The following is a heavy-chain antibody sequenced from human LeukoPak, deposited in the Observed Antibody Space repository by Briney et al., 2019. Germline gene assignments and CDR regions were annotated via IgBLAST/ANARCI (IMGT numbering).Heavy chain of an antibody. CDR1: GFTFSNYA. CDR2: ISDNGFNK. CDR3: ARTYYSGSVPYQRWFDP. V-gene: IGHV3-23*01. Sequence: GGSLRLSCAASGFTFSNYAMTWLREAPGKGLEWVSVISDNGFNKDYADSVKGRFTISRDNTKNTLYLQMDSLGAEDRAGSYCARTYYSGSVPYQRWFDPWGQGTLVSVSS. J-gene: IGHJ5*02. D-gene: IGHD3-10*01.